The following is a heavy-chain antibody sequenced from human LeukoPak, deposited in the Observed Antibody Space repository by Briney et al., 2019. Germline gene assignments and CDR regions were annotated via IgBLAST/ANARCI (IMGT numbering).Heavy chain of an antibody. J-gene: IGHJ4*02. CDR2: VSGSGGST. V-gene: IGHV3-23*01. Sequence: GGSLRLSCAASGFTFSSYAMSWVRQAPGKGLEWVSAVSGSGGSTYYADSVKGRFTISRDNSKNTLYLQMNSLRAEDTAVYYCAKGNDFWSGYYDYWGQGTLVTVSS. CDR1: GFTFSSYA. CDR3: AKGNDFWSGYYDY. D-gene: IGHD3-3*01.